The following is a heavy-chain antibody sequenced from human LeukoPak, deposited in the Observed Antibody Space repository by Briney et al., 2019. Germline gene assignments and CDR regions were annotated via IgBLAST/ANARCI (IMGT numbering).Heavy chain of an antibody. V-gene: IGHV3-30*02. D-gene: IGHD2-15*01. CDR2: IRYDGSNK. Sequence: GGSLRLSCAPSGFTFSSYAMHWVRQTPGKGLEWVAFIRYDGSNKHYADSVTGRFIISRDNSKNTLYLPMNSLTAEDTAMYYCAKVASCNWYDPWGQGTLVTVSS. CDR3: AKVASCNWYDP. J-gene: IGHJ5*02. CDR1: GFTFSSYA.